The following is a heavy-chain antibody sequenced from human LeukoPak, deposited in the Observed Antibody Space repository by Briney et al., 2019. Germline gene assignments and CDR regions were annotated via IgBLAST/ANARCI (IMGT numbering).Heavy chain of an antibody. J-gene: IGHJ4*02. V-gene: IGHV1-8*01. CDR3: ARASAVAGTSSFDY. Sequence: ASVKVSCKASGYTFTSYDINWVRQATGQGLEWMGWMNPNSGNTGYAQKFQGRVTMTRNTSISTAYMELSSLRSEDTAVYYCARASAVAGTSSFDYWGQGTLVTVSS. D-gene: IGHD6-19*01. CDR1: GYTFTSYD. CDR2: MNPNSGNT.